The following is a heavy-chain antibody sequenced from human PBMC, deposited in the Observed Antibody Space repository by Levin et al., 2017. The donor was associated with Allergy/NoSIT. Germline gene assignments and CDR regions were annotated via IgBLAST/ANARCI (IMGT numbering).Heavy chain of an antibody. Sequence: GGSLRLSCAASGFTFSSSAMDWVRQAPGEGLQWVSAIRPTGDRTYYTDSVKGRFTISRDNSRNTVYLQMNNLRAEDTAKYYFAKETGGSGWYTVDYWGRGTLVTVS. CDR3: AKETGGSGWYTVDY. CDR1: GFTFSSSA. V-gene: IGHV3-23*01. J-gene: IGHJ4*02. D-gene: IGHD6-13*01. CDR2: IRPTGDRT.